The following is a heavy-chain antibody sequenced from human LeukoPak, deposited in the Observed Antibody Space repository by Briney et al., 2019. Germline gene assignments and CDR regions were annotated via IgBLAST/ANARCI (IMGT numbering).Heavy chain of an antibody. CDR3: AKEGRSTTPGY. J-gene: IGHJ4*02. CDR2: ISGSSSAI. V-gene: IGHV3-21*05. Sequence: GGSLRLSCAASGFTFSWFSMNWVRQAPGKGLEWVSYISGSSSAIDYADSVRGRFTISRDNTKNSLYLQMNSLRAEDTAVYFCAKEGRSTTPGYWGQGTLVTVSS. D-gene: IGHD6-13*01. CDR1: GFTFSWFS.